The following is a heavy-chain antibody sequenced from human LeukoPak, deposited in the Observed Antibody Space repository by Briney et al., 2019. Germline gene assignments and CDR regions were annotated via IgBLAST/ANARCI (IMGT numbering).Heavy chain of an antibody. J-gene: IGHJ3*02. CDR1: GYTFTSYY. D-gene: IGHD3-22*01. Sequence: GASVKVSCKASGYTFTSYYMHWVRLAPGQGLEWMGIINPSGGSTSYAQKFQGRVTMTRDTSTSTVYMELSSLRSEDTAVYYCARDPMTMIVVEPDAIDIWGQGTMVTVSS. CDR3: ARDPMTMIVVEPDAIDI. CDR2: INPSGGST. V-gene: IGHV1-46*01.